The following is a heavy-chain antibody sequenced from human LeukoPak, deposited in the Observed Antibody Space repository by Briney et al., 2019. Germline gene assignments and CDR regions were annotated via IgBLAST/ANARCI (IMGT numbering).Heavy chain of an antibody. J-gene: IGHJ4*02. CDR3: TTVDSSGWYYFDY. CDR2: IKSKTDGGTT. D-gene: IGHD6-19*01. Sequence: GGSLRLSCAASGFTFSNAWMSWVRQAPGKGLEWVGRIKSKTDGGTTDYAAPVNGRFTISRDDSKNTLYLQMNSLKTEDTAVYYCTTVDSSGWYYFDYWGQGTLVTVSS. V-gene: IGHV3-15*01. CDR1: GFTFSNAW.